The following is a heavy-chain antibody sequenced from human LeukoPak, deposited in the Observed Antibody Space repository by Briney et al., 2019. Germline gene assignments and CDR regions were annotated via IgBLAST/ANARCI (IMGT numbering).Heavy chain of an antibody. CDR3: TRDQTPYY. J-gene: IGHJ4*02. V-gene: IGHV3-49*04. Sequence: GGSLRLSCTASGFTFGDYAMTWVRQAPGKGLEWVGFVRSKIYGGTPEYAASVKGRFTISRDDSKGIAYLQMNSLKTEDTAVYYCTRDQTPYYWGQGTLVTVSS. CDR2: VRSKIYGGTP. CDR1: GFTFGDYA.